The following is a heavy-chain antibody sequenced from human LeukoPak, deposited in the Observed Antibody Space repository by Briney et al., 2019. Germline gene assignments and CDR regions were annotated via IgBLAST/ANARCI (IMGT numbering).Heavy chain of an antibody. Sequence: ASMKVSCKASGYTFTGNLIHWVRQAPGQGLEGMGWIDPSTGGTHYALKFQDRVSVTSDTAISTAYMELNMLTSDDTAVYFCAREVQGFDTWGQGTLVTVSS. J-gene: IGHJ5*02. CDR1: GYTFTGNL. CDR2: IDPSTGGT. V-gene: IGHV1-2*02. D-gene: IGHD1-1*01. CDR3: AREVQGFDT.